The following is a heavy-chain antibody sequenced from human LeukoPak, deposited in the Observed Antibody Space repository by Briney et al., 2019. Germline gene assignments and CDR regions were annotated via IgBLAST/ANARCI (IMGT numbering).Heavy chain of an antibody. J-gene: IGHJ4*02. CDR2: INPSGGST. CDR3: ARDLDSGGGSD. D-gene: IGHD5-18*01. CDR1: GYTFTYYY. Sequence: ASVKVSCKASGYTFTYYYIHWVRQAPGRGLEWMGIINPSGGSTSYAQKFQGRVTMTRDTSTSTVYMELSSLKSEDTAVYYCARDLDSGGGSDWGQGSLVTVSS. V-gene: IGHV1-46*01.